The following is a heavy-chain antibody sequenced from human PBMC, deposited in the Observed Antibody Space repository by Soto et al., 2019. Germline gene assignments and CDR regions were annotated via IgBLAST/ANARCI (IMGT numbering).Heavy chain of an antibody. D-gene: IGHD3-3*01. Sequence: GGSLRLSCAASGFTFSSYSMNWVRQAPGKGLEWVSLVSGNGGTTNYADSVKGRFTISRDNSQKTLYLQMNSLRAEDTAIYYCAKGKAHTLFGVDTLFDYWGQGTLVTVSS. V-gene: IGHV3-23*01. CDR3: AKGKAHTLFGVDTLFDY. J-gene: IGHJ4*02. CDR1: GFTFSSYS. CDR2: VSGNGGTT.